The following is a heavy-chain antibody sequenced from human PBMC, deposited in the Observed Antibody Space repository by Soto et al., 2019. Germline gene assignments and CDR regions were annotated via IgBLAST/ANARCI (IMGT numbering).Heavy chain of an antibody. CDR3: AKGLPHPEGGPLHLGELSFWLPNEFDY. J-gene: IGHJ4*02. CDR1: GFTFSSYA. CDR2: ISGSGGST. V-gene: IGHV3-23*01. D-gene: IGHD3-16*02. Sequence: GGSLRLSCAASGFTFSSYAMSWVRQAPGKGLEWVSAISGSGGSTYYADSVKGRFTISRDNSKNTLYLQMNSLRAEDTAVYYCAKGLPHPEGGPLHLGELSFWLPNEFDYWGQGTLVTVSS.